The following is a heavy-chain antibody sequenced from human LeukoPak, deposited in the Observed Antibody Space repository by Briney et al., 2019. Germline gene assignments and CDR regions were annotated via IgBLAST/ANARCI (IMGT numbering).Heavy chain of an antibody. CDR2: IKSDGTDK. Sequence: PGGSLRLYCTTSGFTFSNYGFHWVRQAPGKGLEWVSFIKSDGTDKHYADSVKGRFTISRDNSKNTLYLQMNSLRPEDTAVYYCTKGISTEEYRFFFWGQGALVTVSS. CDR1: GFTFSNYG. J-gene: IGHJ4*02. V-gene: IGHV3-30*02. CDR3: TKGISTEEYRFFF. D-gene: IGHD1-1*01.